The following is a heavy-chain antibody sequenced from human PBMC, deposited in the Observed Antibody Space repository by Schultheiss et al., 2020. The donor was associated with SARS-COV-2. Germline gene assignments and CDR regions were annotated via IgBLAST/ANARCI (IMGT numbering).Heavy chain of an antibody. CDR1: GYTFTSYA. CDR3: ARVVVFRGYSYGPLDY. J-gene: IGHJ4*02. Sequence: GESLKISCKASGYTFTSYAMHWVRQAPGQRLEWMGWINAGNGNTKYSQKFQGRVTITRDTSASTAYMELSSLRSEDTAVYYCARVVVFRGYSYGPLDYWGQGTLVTVSS. CDR2: INAGNGNT. D-gene: IGHD5-18*01. V-gene: IGHV1-3*01.